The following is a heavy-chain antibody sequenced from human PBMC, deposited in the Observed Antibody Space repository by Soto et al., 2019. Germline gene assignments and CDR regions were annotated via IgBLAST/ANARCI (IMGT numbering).Heavy chain of an antibody. J-gene: IGHJ6*02. CDR1: GYTFTGYY. CDR3: ARDSRYCSSPSCFYCDGMDV. CDR2: INPYRGGT. D-gene: IGHD2-2*01. V-gene: IGHV1-2*02. Sequence: QVQLVQSGAEVKKPGASVKVSCKASGYTFTGYYMHWVRQAHGQGLEWMGWINPYRGGTNYAQKFQGRVTMTRDTSISTAYMELSRLRSDDTVVYYCARDSRYCSSPSCFYCDGMDVWGQGTTVTVSS.